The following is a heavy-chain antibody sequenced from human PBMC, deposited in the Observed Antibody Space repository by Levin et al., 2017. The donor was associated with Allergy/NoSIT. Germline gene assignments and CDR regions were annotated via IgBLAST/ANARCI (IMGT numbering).Heavy chain of an antibody. J-gene: IGHJ4*02. CDR1: GFTLSDYA. CDR2: LSGSGGGT. Sequence: GESLKISCAASGFTLSDYAMDWVRQAPGKGLEWVSSLSGSGGGTSYADPVQGRFGITYYADSVKGRFTISRDNSANTLYLQMNSLRPEDTAIYYCAKGRAGMVGTGTDSWGQGTQVTVSS. CDR3: AKGRAGMVGTGTDS. V-gene: IGHV3-23*01. D-gene: IGHD1-26*01.